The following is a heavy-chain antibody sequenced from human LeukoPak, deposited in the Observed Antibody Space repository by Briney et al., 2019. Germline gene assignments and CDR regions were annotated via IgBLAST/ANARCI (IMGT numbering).Heavy chain of an antibody. CDR2: IIPIFGTA. Sequence: SVKVSCKASGGTFSSYAISWVRQAPGQGLEWMGGIIPIFGTANYAQKFQGRVTITADESTSTAYMELSSLRSEDTAVYYCARAPGRYCSGGSCYSESIYYYYGMDVWGQGTTVTVSS. CDR3: ARAPGRYCSGGSCYSESIYYYYGMDV. D-gene: IGHD2-15*01. CDR1: GGTFSSYA. J-gene: IGHJ6*02. V-gene: IGHV1-69*13.